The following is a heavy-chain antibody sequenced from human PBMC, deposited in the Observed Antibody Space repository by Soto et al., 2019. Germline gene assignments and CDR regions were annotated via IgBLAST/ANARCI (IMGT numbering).Heavy chain of an antibody. CDR2: ISYDGSNK. CDR1: GFTFSSYG. CDR3: AKDQNAGY. J-gene: IGHJ4*02. Sequence: QVQLVESGGGVVQPGRSLRLSCAASGFTFSSYGMHWVRQAPGKGLEWVAVISYDGSNKYYADSVKGRFTISRDNSKNTLYLQMNSLRAEDTAVYYCAKDQNAGYWGQGTLVTVSS. V-gene: IGHV3-30*18.